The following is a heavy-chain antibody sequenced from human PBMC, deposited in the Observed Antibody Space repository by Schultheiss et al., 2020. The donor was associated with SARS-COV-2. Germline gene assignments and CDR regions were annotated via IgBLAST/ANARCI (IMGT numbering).Heavy chain of an antibody. CDR1: GGSISSSNW. V-gene: IGHV4-4*02. J-gene: IGHJ5*02. Sequence: SETLSLTCAVSGGSISSSNWWSWVRQHPGKVLEWSGYIYYSGTTYYNPSLRSRVTISLDTSKNQFSLKLSSVTAADTAVYYCARKYCSGGSCSWFDPWGQGSVVTVSS. CDR2: IYYSGTT. D-gene: IGHD2-15*01. CDR3: ARKYCSGGSCSWFDP.